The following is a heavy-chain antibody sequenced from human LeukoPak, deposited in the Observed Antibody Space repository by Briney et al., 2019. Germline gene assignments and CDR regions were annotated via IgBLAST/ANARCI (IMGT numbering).Heavy chain of an antibody. Sequence: GESLKISCKGSEYSFSSYWIGWVRQMPGKGLDWMGVIYPGDSDTRYSPSFQGQVSISADTSISTAYLQWSSLKASDTAMYYCVRPLGYDTSGYSYWGQGTLVTVSS. J-gene: IGHJ4*02. CDR3: VRPLGYDTSGYSY. CDR2: IYPGDSDT. V-gene: IGHV5-51*01. CDR1: EYSFSSYW. D-gene: IGHD3-22*01.